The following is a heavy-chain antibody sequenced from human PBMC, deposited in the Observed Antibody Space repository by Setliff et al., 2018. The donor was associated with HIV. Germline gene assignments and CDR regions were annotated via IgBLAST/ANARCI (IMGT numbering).Heavy chain of an antibody. J-gene: IGHJ4*02. Sequence: PSETLSLTCVVSGYSISSGSYWGWIRQPPGKGLEWIGYIYYSGSTNYNPSLKSRVTISVDTSKNQFSLKVTSVTAADTAVYYCARDVLRGSSVFDYWGQGTLVTVSS. D-gene: IGHD3-10*01. CDR2: IYYSGST. CDR1: GYSISSGSY. CDR3: ARDVLRGSSVFDY. V-gene: IGHV4-38-2*02.